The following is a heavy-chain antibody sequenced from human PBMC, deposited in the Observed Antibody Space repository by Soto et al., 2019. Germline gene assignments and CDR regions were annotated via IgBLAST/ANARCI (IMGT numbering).Heavy chain of an antibody. Sequence: VASVKVSCKASGYSFTNNDVTWVRQATGQGLEWMGWMNPGSGDTGYAQKFQGRVTMTRDISIATAYMELSSLRSDDTAIYYCARMARFGSVNWFDRWGEGTLVTVAS. D-gene: IGHD3-10*01. J-gene: IGHJ5*02. CDR1: GYSFTNND. CDR2: MNPGSGDT. CDR3: ARMARFGSVNWFDR. V-gene: IGHV1-8*01.